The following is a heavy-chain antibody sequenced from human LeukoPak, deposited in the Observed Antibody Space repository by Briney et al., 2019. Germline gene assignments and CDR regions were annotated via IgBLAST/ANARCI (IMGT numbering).Heavy chain of an antibody. J-gene: IGHJ4*02. CDR1: GFTFSSYA. CDR3: ARDRLRDGYNGYFDY. D-gene: IGHD5-12*01. V-gene: IGHV3-23*01. Sequence: GGSLRLSCAASGFTFSSYAMSWVRQAPGKGLEWVSAISGSGGSTYYADSVKGRFTISRDNAKNSVYLEMNSLRAEDTAVYYCARDRLRDGYNGYFDYWGQGTLVTVSS. CDR2: ISGSGGST.